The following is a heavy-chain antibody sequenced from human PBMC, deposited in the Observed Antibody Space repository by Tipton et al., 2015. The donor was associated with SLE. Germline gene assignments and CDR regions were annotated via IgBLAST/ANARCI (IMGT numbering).Heavy chain of an antibody. D-gene: IGHD6-19*01. CDR2: ISSSSSTM. Sequence: GSLRLSCAASGFTFSSYSMNWVRQAPGKGLEWISYISSSSSTMYYADSVKGRFTISRDNAKNSLYLQMNSLRAEDTAVYYCARVRAVAGLRVFDYWGQGTLVTVSS. V-gene: IGHV3-48*01. J-gene: IGHJ4*02. CDR3: ARVRAVAGLRVFDY. CDR1: GFTFSSYS.